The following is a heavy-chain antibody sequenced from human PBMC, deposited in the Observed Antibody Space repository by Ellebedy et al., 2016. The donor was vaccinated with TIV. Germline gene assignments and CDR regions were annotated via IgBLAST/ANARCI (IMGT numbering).Heavy chain of an antibody. V-gene: IGHV3-74*01. CDR1: GFTFSSYY. D-gene: IGHD3-3*01. CDR2: MSSDGSNI. CDR3: AREWSAFDL. Sequence: GESLKISCAASGFTFSSYYMHWVRQAPGKGLGWVSHMSSDGSNINYADSVKGRFTISRDNAKNTLYLLMNSLRAEDTAVYYCAREWSAFDLWGQGTMVTVSS. J-gene: IGHJ3*01.